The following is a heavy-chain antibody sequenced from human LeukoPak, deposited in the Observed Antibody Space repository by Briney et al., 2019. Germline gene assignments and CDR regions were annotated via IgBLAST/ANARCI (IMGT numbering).Heavy chain of an antibody. CDR1: GFTFSSYT. CDR2: ISGSGGST. D-gene: IGHD5-18*01. Sequence: QPGGSLRLSCAASGFTFSSYTMNWVRQAPGKGLEWVSAISGSGGSTYYADSVKGRFTISRDNSKNTLYLQMNSLRAEDTAVYYCAKGILRLGYSYGYFDYWGQGTLVTVSS. V-gene: IGHV3-23*01. J-gene: IGHJ4*02. CDR3: AKGILRLGYSYGYFDY.